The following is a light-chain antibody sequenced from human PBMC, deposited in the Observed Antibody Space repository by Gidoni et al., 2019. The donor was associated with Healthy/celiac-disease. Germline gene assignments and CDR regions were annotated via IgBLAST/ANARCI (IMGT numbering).Light chain of an antibody. Sequence: DIGVTQSPDSLAGSLGERATINCKSSQSVLYISNNKNYLAWYQQKPGQPPKLLIYWASTRESGVPDRFSGSGSGTDFTLTISSLQAEDVAVYYCQQYYSTPYTFGQGTKLEIK. CDR1: QSVLYISNNKNY. V-gene: IGKV4-1*01. CDR2: WAS. CDR3: QQYYSTPYT. J-gene: IGKJ2*01.